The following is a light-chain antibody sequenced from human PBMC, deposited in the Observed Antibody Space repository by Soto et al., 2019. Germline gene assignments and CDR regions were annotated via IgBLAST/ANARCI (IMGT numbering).Light chain of an antibody. CDR1: KLGDTY. Sequence: SYELTQPPSVSVSPGQTASITCSGDKLGDTYTCWYQQKPGQSPVLVIYQDGKRPSGIPERFSGSSSGNTATLTISGTQAMDEADYYCQAWHSTTPVIFGGGTKLTV. CDR2: QDG. J-gene: IGLJ2*01. V-gene: IGLV3-1*01. CDR3: QAWHSTTPVI.